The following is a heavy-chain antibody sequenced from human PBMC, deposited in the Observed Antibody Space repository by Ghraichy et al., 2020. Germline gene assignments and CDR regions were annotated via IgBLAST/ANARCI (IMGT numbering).Heavy chain of an antibody. J-gene: IGHJ4*02. Sequence: GESLNISCAASGFTFSSYAMSWVRQAPGKGLEWVSAISGSGGSTYYADSVKGRFTISRDNSKNTLYLQMNSLRAEDTAVYYCAISSGRAGVYFDYWGQGTLVTVSS. CDR3: AISSGRAGVYFDY. V-gene: IGHV3-23*01. D-gene: IGHD6-19*01. CDR2: ISGSGGST. CDR1: GFTFSSYA.